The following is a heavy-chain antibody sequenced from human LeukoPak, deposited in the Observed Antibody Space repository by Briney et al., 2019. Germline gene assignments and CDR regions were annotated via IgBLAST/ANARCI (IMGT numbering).Heavy chain of an antibody. Sequence: AGGSLRLSCVASGITFSSYSMNWVRQAPGKGLEWVSYISSFSGTINYTDSVKGRFTISRDNSKNTLYLQMNSLRAEDTAVYYCARDYTVTTSDDYWGQGTLVTVSS. CDR3: ARDYTVTTSDDY. CDR2: ISSFSGTI. J-gene: IGHJ4*02. D-gene: IGHD4-17*01. V-gene: IGHV3-48*01. CDR1: GITFSSYS.